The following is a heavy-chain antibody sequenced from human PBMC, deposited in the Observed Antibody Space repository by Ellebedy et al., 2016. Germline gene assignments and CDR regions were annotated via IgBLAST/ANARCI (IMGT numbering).Heavy chain of an antibody. Sequence: SLKISXAASGFTFSNYAMSWVRQAPGRGPEWVSGITWNSDRVAYADSVKGRFTISRDNAKKSLYLQMNSLRPADTALYYCAKDLERGLEWSQSAFDYWGQGTLVTVSS. J-gene: IGHJ4*02. CDR1: GFTFSNYA. CDR3: AKDLERGLEWSQSAFDY. CDR2: ITWNSDRV. V-gene: IGHV3-9*01. D-gene: IGHD3-3*01.